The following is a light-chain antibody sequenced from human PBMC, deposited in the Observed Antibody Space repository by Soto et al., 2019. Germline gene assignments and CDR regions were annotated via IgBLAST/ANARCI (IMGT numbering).Light chain of an antibody. Sequence: ETVMTQSPASLSVSPGERVTLSCTASQSVSRYLAWYQQIPGQAPRLLIHGASTGAIGVPDRFSGSGSGTEFTLTISSLQSEDSAIYYCHQYKNWPWTFGQGTKVEI. CDR3: HQYKNWPWT. CDR2: GAS. J-gene: IGKJ1*01. V-gene: IGKV3-15*01. CDR1: QSVSRY.